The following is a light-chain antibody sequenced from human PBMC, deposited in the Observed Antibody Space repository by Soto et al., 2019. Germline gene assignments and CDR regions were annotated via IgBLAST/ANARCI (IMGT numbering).Light chain of an antibody. Sequence: EIVLTQSPGTLSLSPGERATLSCRASQSVSSTYLAWYQQKPGQAPRLLIYGASSRATGIPDRFSGSGSGTDFTLIISRLEPEDFAVYYCQKYDSLPRTFGQGTKVDIK. CDR1: QSVSSTY. CDR3: QKYDSLPRT. J-gene: IGKJ1*01. V-gene: IGKV3-20*01. CDR2: GAS.